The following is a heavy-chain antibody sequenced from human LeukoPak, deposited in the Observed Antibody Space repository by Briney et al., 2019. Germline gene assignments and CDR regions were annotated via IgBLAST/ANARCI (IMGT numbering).Heavy chain of an antibody. CDR1: GFTFGDYA. Sequence: GGSLRLSCTASGFTFGDYAMSWIRQAPGKGVEWVGFIRSKAYGETADCAASVKGRFTISRDDSKAIAYLQMNSLKTEDTAVYHCTRDRGAYNLYDYWGQGTLVTVSS. CDR2: IRSKAYGETA. V-gene: IGHV3-49*03. CDR3: TRDRGAYNLYDY. D-gene: IGHD1-1*01. J-gene: IGHJ4*02.